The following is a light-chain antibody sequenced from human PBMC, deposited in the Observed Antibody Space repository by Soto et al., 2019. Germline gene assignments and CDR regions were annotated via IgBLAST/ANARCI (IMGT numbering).Light chain of an antibody. V-gene: IGKV1-5*01. CDR2: DDS. CDR3: QESYSVPPWT. Sequence: IRMAPFSSPLSGYVGDRRPLPFRSSQRINSWLALYQQKPGKAPKLLIYDDSNLERGVPARFSGSGTGTDFTLTINVLQLEDFATYYGQESYSVPPWTFGQGTKVDIK. J-gene: IGKJ1*01. CDR1: QRINSW.